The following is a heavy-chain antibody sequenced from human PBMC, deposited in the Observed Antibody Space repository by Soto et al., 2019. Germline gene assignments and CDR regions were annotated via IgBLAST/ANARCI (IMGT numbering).Heavy chain of an antibody. D-gene: IGHD6-13*01. J-gene: IGHJ6*02. CDR1: GFTFSSYA. Sequence: GESLKISCAASGFTFSSYAMSWVRQAPGKGLEWVSAISGSGGSTYYADSVKGRFTISRDNSKNTLYLQMNSLRAEDTAVYYCAKGYSSSWYGREVGLYYYYYYGMDVWGQGTTVTVSS. CDR3: AKGYSSSWYGREVGLYYYYYYGMDV. CDR2: ISGSGGST. V-gene: IGHV3-23*01.